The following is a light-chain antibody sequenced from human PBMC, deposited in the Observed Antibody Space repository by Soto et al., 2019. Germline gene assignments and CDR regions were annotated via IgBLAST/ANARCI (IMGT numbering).Light chain of an antibody. CDR2: DVS. J-gene: IGLJ1*01. V-gene: IGLV2-14*03. CDR1: SSDVGGYNY. CDR3: SSYTSSRTLYV. Sequence: QSALTQPASVSGSPGQSITISCTGTSSDVGGYNYVSWYQHHPGKAPKLMMYDVSSRPSGVSNRFSGSKSGNTASLTISGLQAEDEADYCCSSYTSSRTLYVFGTGTKLTVL.